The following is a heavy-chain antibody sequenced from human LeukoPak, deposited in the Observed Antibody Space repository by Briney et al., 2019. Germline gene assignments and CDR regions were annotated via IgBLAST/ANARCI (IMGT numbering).Heavy chain of an antibody. V-gene: IGHV1-69*06. J-gene: IGHJ4*02. Sequence: SVKVPCKASGGTFSSYAISWVRQAPGQGLEWMGGIIPIFGTANYAQKFQGRVTITADKSTSTAYMELSSLRSEDTAVYYCARGTIAVAGYFDYWGQGTLVTVSS. CDR1: GGTFSSYA. D-gene: IGHD6-19*01. CDR2: IIPIFGTA. CDR3: ARGTIAVAGYFDY.